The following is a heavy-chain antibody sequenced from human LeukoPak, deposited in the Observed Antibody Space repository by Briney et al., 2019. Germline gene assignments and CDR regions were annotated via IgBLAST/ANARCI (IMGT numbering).Heavy chain of an antibody. CDR3: ARGWRGCSGGSCYHDAFDI. V-gene: IGHV1-46*01. J-gene: IGHJ3*02. Sequence: ASVKVSCKASGYTFTSYYMHWVRQAPGQGLEWMGIINPSGGSTSYAQKFQGRVTMTRVTSTSTVYMELSSLRSEDTAVYYCARGWRGCSGGSCYHDAFDIWGQGTMVTVSS. CDR1: GYTFTSYY. D-gene: IGHD2-15*01. CDR2: INPSGGST.